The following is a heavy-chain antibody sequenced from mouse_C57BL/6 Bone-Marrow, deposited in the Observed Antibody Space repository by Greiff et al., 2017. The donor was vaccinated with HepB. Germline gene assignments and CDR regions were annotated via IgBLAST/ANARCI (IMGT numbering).Heavy chain of an antibody. CDR2: ISYDGSN. CDR1: GYSITSGYY. Sequence: EVKVEESGPGLVKPSQSLSLTCSVTGYSITSGYYWNWIRQFPGNKLEWMGYISYDGSNNYNPSLKNRISITRDTSKNQFFLKLNSVTTEDTATYDCASGYGSSDYAMDYWGQGTSVTVSS. V-gene: IGHV3-6*01. CDR3: ASGYGSSDYAMDY. J-gene: IGHJ4*01. D-gene: IGHD1-1*01.